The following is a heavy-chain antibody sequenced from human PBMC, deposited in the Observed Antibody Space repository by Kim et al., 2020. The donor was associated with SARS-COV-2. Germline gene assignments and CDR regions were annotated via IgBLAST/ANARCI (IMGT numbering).Heavy chain of an antibody. D-gene: IGHD1-26*01. CDR2: ISSSSSTI. CDR1: GFTFSSYS. V-gene: IGHV3-48*04. Sequence: GGSLRLSCAASGFTFSSYSMNWVRQAPGKGLEWVSYISSSSSTIYYADSVKGRFTISRDNAKNSLYLQMNSLRAEDTAVYYCARDSRDPREEWEQAELYYYYGMDVWGQGTTVTVSS. J-gene: IGHJ6*02. CDR3: ARDSRDPREEWEQAELYYYYGMDV.